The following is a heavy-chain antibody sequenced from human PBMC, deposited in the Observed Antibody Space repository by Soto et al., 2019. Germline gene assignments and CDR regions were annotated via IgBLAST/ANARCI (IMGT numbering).Heavy chain of an antibody. D-gene: IGHD2-15*01. J-gene: IGHJ6*04. CDR3: ARHPGGRGYYYGMDV. Sequence: ASVKVSCKASGYTFTGYYMHWVRQAPGQGLEWMGWINPNSGGTNYAQKFQGWVTMTRDTSISTAYMELSRLRSDDTAVYYCARHPGGRGYYYGMDVWGKGTTVTVSS. CDR1: GYTFTGYY. CDR2: INPNSGGT. V-gene: IGHV1-2*04.